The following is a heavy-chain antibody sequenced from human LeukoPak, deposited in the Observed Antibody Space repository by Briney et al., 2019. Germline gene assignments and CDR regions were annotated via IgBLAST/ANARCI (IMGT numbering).Heavy chain of an antibody. Sequence: SETLSLTCAVYGGSFSGYYWSWIRQPPGKGLEWIGEINHSGSTNYNPSLKSRVTISVDASKNQFSLKLSSVTAADTAVYYCARVPWFDPWGQGTLVTVSS. CDR1: GGSFSGYY. V-gene: IGHV4-34*01. CDR3: ARVPWFDP. J-gene: IGHJ5*02. CDR2: INHSGST.